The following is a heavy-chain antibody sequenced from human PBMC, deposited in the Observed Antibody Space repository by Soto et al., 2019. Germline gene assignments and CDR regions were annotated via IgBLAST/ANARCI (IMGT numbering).Heavy chain of an antibody. D-gene: IGHD7-27*01. CDR2: IYNGGTT. CDR3: ARGPSGDKVDY. CDR1: GGSINTVNYF. V-gene: IGHV4-30-4*01. J-gene: IGHJ4*02. Sequence: QVQLQESGPGLVKPSQTLSLTCTVSGGSINTVNYFWSWIRQSPDKGLEWLGHIYNGGTTKNNPSLTSRVTLSVDTSNNQFSLKLSSVSAADTAVYYCARGPSGDKVDYWGQGTLVTVSS.